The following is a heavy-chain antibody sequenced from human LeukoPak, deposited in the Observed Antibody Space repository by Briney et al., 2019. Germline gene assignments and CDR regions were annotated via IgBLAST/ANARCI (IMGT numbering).Heavy chain of an antibody. D-gene: IGHD5-12*01. CDR2: ISWNGGSI. V-gene: IGHV3-9*01. Sequence: GRSLRLSCAASGPTFDDHAMHWVRQTPGKGLEWVSGISWNGGSIDYADSVRGRFTISRDNAKNSLYLQMNSLRAEDTALYYCAKDIGVARTWAFDYWGQGTLVTVSS. CDR3: AKDIGVARTWAFDY. CDR1: GPTFDDHA. J-gene: IGHJ4*02.